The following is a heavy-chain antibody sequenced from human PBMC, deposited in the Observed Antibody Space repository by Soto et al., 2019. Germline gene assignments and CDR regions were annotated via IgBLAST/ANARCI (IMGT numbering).Heavy chain of an antibody. D-gene: IGHD1-26*01. V-gene: IGHV3-33*01. CDR3: ARGGWELLLDY. Sequence: QVQLVESGGGVVQPGRSLRLSCAASGFTFSSYGMHWVRQAPGKGLEWVAVIWYDGSNKNYADSVKGRFTISRDNSKNTLYLQMNSLRAEDTAVYYCARGGWELLLDYWGQGTLVTVSS. CDR2: IWYDGSNK. CDR1: GFTFSSYG. J-gene: IGHJ4*02.